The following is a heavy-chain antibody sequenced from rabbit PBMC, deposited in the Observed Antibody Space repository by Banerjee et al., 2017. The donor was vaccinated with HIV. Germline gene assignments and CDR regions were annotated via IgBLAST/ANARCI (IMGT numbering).Heavy chain of an antibody. CDR1: EIDFSSHG. CDR3: ARGLVAGVLNL. D-gene: IGHD4-1*01. J-gene: IGHJ4*01. CDR2: IYPRYGAT. Sequence: QEQLVESGGGLVTLGGSLKLSCKASEIDFSSHGISWIRQAPGKGLEWIATIYPRYGATDYANWVSGRFTVSLDNAQNTVFLRMTSLTAADTATYFCARGLVAGVLNLWGPGTLVTVS. V-gene: IGHV1S47*01.